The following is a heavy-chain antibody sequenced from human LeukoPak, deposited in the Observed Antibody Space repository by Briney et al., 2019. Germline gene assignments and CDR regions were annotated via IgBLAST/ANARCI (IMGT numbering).Heavy chain of an antibody. CDR3: ARDPRYPHTIPDV. CDR1: GFTFSSYW. J-gene: IGHJ6*02. Sequence: GGSLRLSCAASGFTFSSYWMSWVRQAPGKGLEWVANIKQDGSEKYYVDSVKGRFTISRDNAKNSLYLQMNSLRAEDTAVYYCARDPRYPHTIPDVWGQGTTVTVSS. D-gene: IGHD3-3*01. V-gene: IGHV3-7*01. CDR2: IKQDGSEK.